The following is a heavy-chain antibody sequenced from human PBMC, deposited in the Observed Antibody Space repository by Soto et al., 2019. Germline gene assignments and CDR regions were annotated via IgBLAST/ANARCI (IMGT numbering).Heavy chain of an antibody. J-gene: IGHJ4*02. V-gene: IGHV4-31*03. D-gene: IGHD2-15*01. Sequence: SETLSLTCTVSGSSISSGSCYWSWIRQHPGKGLEWIGYIYHSGSTYYNPSLKSRATISLDTSKNQFSLKLSSVTAADTAVYYCARDYMAVVDWGQGTLVTVSS. CDR2: IYHSGST. CDR3: ARDYMAVVD. CDR1: GSSISSGSCY.